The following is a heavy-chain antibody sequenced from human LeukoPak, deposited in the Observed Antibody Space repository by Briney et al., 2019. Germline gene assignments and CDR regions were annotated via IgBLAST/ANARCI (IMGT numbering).Heavy chain of an antibody. V-gene: IGHV3-74*01. J-gene: IGHJ3*02. CDR3: ASPVGDDILTGYYPLDAFDI. CDR2: INSDGSST. Sequence: GGSLRLSCAPSGFTFSSYWMHWVRHAPGKGLVCVSRINSDGSSTSYADSVKGRFTISRDNAKNTLYLQMNSLRAEDTAVYYCASPVGDDILTGYYPLDAFDIWGQGTMVTVSS. D-gene: IGHD3-9*01. CDR1: GFTFSSYW.